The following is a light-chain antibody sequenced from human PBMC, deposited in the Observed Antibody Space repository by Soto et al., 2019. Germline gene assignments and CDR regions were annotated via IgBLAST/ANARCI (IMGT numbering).Light chain of an antibody. CDR3: SSYTSSSTYNYV. CDR2: EVS. V-gene: IGLV2-14*01. Sequence: QSALTQPASVSGSPGQSITISCTGTSSDVGGYNYVSWYQQHPGKAPKLMIYEVSNRPSGVSNRFSGSKSGNTASLTISGLQAEDEADYYCSSYTSSSTYNYVFGTGTKLTVL. CDR1: SSDVGGYNY. J-gene: IGLJ1*01.